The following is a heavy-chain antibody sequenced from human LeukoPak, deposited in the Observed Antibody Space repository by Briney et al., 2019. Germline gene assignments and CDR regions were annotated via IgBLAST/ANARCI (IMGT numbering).Heavy chain of an antibody. CDR2: ISAYNGNT. CDR3: ARDLDCSGGSCYGVY. CDR1: GYTFSSYG. V-gene: IGHV1-18*01. J-gene: IGHJ4*02. D-gene: IGHD2-15*01. Sequence: ASVKVSCKASGYTFSSYGISWVRQAPGQGLEWMGWISAYNGNTNYAQKLQGRVTMTTDTSTSTAYMELRSLRSEDTAVYYCARDLDCSGGSCYGVYWGQGTLVTVSS.